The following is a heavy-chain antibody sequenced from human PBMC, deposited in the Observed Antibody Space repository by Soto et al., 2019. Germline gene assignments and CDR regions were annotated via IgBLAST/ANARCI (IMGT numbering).Heavy chain of an antibody. J-gene: IGHJ5*02. CDR2: ISAYNGNT. Sequence: ASVKVSCKASGYTFTSYGISWVRQAPGQGLEWMGWISAYNGNTNYAQKLQGRVTMTTDTSTSTAYMELRSLRSDDTAVYYCARSRSIAARPSWFDPWGQGTLVTVSS. CDR1: GYTFTSYG. V-gene: IGHV1-18*01. D-gene: IGHD6-6*01. CDR3: ARSRSIAARPSWFDP.